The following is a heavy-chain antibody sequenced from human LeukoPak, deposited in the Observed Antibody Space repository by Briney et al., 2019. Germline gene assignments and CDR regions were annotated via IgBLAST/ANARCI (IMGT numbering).Heavy chain of an antibody. CDR3: ARDHWGYCSGGSCSLDY. V-gene: IGHV3-33*01. Sequence: GGSLRLSCAASGLTFSSYGMHWVRQAPGKGLEWVAVIWYDGSNKYYADSVKGRFTISRDNSKNTLYLQMNSLRAEDTAVYYCARDHWGYCSGGSCSLDYWGQGTLVTVSS. CDR1: GLTFSSYG. CDR2: IWYDGSNK. D-gene: IGHD2-15*01. J-gene: IGHJ4*02.